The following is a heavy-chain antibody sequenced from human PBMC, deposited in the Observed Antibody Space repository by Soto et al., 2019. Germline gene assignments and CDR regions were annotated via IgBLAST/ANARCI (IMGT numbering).Heavy chain of an antibody. CDR2: ISYDGSNK. Sequence: GGSLRLSCAASGFTFSSYAMHWVRQSPGQGLEWVAVISYDGSNKYYADSVKGRFTISRDNSKNTLYLQMNSLRAEDTAVYYCARDDCTNGVCYSYYYYGMDVWGQGTTVTVSS. V-gene: IGHV3-30-3*01. CDR3: ARDDCTNGVCYSYYYYGMDV. J-gene: IGHJ6*02. D-gene: IGHD2-8*01. CDR1: GFTFSSYA.